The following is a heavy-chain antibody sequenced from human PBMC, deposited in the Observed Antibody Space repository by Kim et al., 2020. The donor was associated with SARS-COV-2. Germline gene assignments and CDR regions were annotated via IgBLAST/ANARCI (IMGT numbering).Heavy chain of an antibody. V-gene: IGHV4-31*03. J-gene: IGHJ4*02. CDR3: ASTPIVATIFRIRPSPNDYDY. CDR1: GGSISSGGYY. Sequence: SETLSLNCTVSGGSISSGGYYWSWIRQHPGKGLEWIGYIYYSGSTYYNPSLKSRVTISVDTSKNQFSLKLSSVTAADTAVYYCASTPIVATIFRIRPSPNDYDYWGQGTLVTVSS. D-gene: IGHD5-12*01. CDR2: IYYSGST.